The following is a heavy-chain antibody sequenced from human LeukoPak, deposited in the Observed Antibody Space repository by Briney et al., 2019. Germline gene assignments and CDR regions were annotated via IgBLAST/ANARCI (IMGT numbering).Heavy chain of an antibody. J-gene: IGHJ5*02. Sequence: GGSLRLSCAPSGFSFRNAWMHWVRQAPGKGLVWVSRIKGDGSVTVYADSEKGRFTISRDNAKNTLYLQMNSLRVEDTAVYYCARSDWFDPWGQGTLVTVSS. V-gene: IGHV3-74*01. CDR3: ARSDWFDP. CDR1: GFSFRNAW. D-gene: IGHD3-3*01. CDR2: IKGDGSVT.